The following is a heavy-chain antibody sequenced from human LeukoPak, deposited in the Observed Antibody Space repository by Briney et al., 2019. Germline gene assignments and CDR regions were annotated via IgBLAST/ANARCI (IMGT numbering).Heavy chain of an antibody. J-gene: IGHJ4*02. V-gene: IGHV3-33*01. CDR2: IWYDGRNK. CDR3: ARAYCSGGSCYFLDY. CDR1: GITFSSYG. D-gene: IGHD2-15*01. Sequence: GGSLRLSCAASGITFSSYGMHWVRQAPGKGLEWVAVIWYDGRNKYYADSVKGRFTISRDNSKNTLYLQMNSLRAEDTAVYYCARAYCSGGSCYFLDYWGQGTLVTVS.